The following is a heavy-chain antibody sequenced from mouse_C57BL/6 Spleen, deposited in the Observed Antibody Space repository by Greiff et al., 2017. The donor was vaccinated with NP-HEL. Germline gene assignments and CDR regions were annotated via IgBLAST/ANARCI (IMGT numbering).Heavy chain of an antibody. J-gene: IGHJ3*01. Sequence: VQLQQPGAELVRPGSSVKLSCKASGYTFTSYWLDWVKQRPGQGLEWIGNIYPADSETHYNQKFKDKATLTVDKSSSTAYMQLSSLTSEDSAVYYCARGGGDSSGYGFAYWGQGTLVTVSA. CDR1: GYTFTSYW. V-gene: IGHV1-61*01. D-gene: IGHD3-2*02. CDR2: IYPADSET. CDR3: ARGGGDSSGYGFAY.